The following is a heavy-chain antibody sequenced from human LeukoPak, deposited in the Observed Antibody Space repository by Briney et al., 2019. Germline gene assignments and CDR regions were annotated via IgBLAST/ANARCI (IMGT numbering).Heavy chain of an antibody. CDR2: IYNNGRT. J-gene: IGHJ4*02. D-gene: IGHD6-13*01. Sequence: SRTLSLTCTVSGGSISSGDYYWSCIRQPPGNGLEWIGYIYNNGRTYYNPSLKSRVTISVDTSKNLFSLKVSSVTAADAAVYYCARGRSSSWSSFDYWGQGTLVTVSS. CDR1: GGSISSGDYY. CDR3: ARGRSSSWSSFDY. V-gene: IGHV4-30-4*01.